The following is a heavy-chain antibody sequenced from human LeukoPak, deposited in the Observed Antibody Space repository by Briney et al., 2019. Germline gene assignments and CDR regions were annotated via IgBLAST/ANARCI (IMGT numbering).Heavy chain of an antibody. CDR1: GGSFSGYY. CDR3: AREYRSSSRDY. Sequence: SETLSLTCAVYGGSFSGYYWSWIRQPPGKGLEWIGEINHSGSTNYNPSLKSRVTISVDTSKNQFSLNLNSVTAADTAVYYCAREYRSSSRDYWGQGTLVTVSS. CDR2: INHSGST. J-gene: IGHJ4*02. V-gene: IGHV4-34*01. D-gene: IGHD6-6*01.